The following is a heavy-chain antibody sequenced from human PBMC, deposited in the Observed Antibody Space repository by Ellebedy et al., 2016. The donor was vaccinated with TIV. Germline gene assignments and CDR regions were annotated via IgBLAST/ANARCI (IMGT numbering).Heavy chain of an antibody. CDR2: ISTGSSRSTI. CDR3: ARDRRAFRASMDV. V-gene: IGHV3-48*01. D-gene: IGHD3-10*01. CDR1: GFTLSYYT. J-gene: IGHJ6*02. Sequence: PGGSLRLSCAASGFTLSYYTLNWVRQAPGKGLEWLAYISTGSSRSTIYYADSGKGRFTISRDDVKNSVFLQMDSLRGEDTAVYYCARDRRAFRASMDVWGQGTTVTVSS.